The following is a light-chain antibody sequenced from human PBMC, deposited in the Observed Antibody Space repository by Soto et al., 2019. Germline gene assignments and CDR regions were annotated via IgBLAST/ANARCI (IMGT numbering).Light chain of an antibody. CDR1: SSDIGRNY. J-gene: IGLJ3*02. V-gene: IGLV1-47*01. Sequence: QSVLTQPPSASGTPGQRVTISCSGGSSDIGRNYVYWYQQLPGTAPKLLIYRNDERPSGVTDRFSGSKSGTSASLVLSGLRSEDEADYYCAAWDDGLSRWVFGGGTKLTVL. CDR2: RND. CDR3: AAWDDGLSRWV.